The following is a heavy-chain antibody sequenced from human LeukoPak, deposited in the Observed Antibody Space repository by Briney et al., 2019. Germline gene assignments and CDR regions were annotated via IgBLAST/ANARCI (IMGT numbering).Heavy chain of an antibody. J-gene: IGHJ5*02. V-gene: IGHV1-69*01. CDR3: ARATYYYNSGSYS. Sequence: ASVKVSCKASGGTFSSYAISWVRQAPGQGLEWMGGIIPIFGTANYAQKFQGSVTITADESTSTAYMELSSLRSEDTAVYYCARATYYYNSGSYSWGQGTLVTVSS. D-gene: IGHD3-10*01. CDR2: IIPIFGTA. CDR1: GGTFSSYA.